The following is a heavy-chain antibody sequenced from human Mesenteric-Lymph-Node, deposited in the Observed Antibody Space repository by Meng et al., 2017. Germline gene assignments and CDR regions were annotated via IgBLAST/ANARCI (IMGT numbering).Heavy chain of an antibody. CDR3: TRVLRYSSSSAYYYAMDV. CDR1: GFTFGDYA. V-gene: IGHV3-49*04. D-gene: IGHD6-6*01. J-gene: IGHJ6*02. Sequence: GGSLRLSCTGSGFTFGDYAMSWVRQAPGKGREGVGFMRSFTDGGTPEYAASVKGRFTISRDDSRSIAYLQMNSLKTEDTAVYYCTRVLRYSSSSAYYYAMDVWGQGTTVTVSS. CDR2: MRSFTDGGTP.